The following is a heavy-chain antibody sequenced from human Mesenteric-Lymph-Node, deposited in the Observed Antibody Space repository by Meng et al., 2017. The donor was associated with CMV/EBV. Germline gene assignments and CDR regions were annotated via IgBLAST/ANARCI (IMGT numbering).Heavy chain of an antibody. J-gene: IGHJ4*02. CDR2: ISSSGSYI. CDR3: ARSRVEYYFGSGTPAGIDY. V-gene: IGHV3-21*01. Sequence: GGSLRLSCAASGFTFSDYSMNWVRQAPGKGLEWVSCISSSGSYIYYADSLKGRFTISRDNAKNSLYLQTDSLRADDTAVYYCARSRVEYYFGSGTPAGIDYWGQGALVTVSS. D-gene: IGHD3-10*01. CDR1: GFTFSDYS.